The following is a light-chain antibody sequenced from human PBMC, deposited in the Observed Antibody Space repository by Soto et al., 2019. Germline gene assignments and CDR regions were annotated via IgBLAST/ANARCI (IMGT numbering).Light chain of an antibody. CDR1: SSNIGTNA. CDR3: AAWDDSLHGYV. J-gene: IGLJ1*01. V-gene: IGLV1-44*01. CDR2: NHN. Sequence: QSVLTQPPSASGTPGQRVTISCSGGSSNIGTNAVNWYQQLPGTAPKLLIYNHNQRPSGVPDRFSGSKSGTSASLAISGLQSEDEADYYCAAWDDSLHGYVFGTGTKLTVL.